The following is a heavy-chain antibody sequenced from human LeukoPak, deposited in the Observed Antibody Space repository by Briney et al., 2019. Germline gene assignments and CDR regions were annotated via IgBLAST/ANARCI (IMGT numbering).Heavy chain of an antibody. J-gene: IGHJ4*02. V-gene: IGHV5-10-1*01. CDR2: IDPSDSYT. CDR1: GYSFTSYW. CDR3: ALMAVAGTFREETVVDY. D-gene: IGHD6-19*01. Sequence: GESLKISCKGSGYSFTSYWISWVRQMPGKGLEWMGRIDPSDSYTNYSPSFQGHVTISADKSISTAYLQWSSLKASDTAMYYCALMAVAGTFREETVVDYWGQGTLVTVSS.